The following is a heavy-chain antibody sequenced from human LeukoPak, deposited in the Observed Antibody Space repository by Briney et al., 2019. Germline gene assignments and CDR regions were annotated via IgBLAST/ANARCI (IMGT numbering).Heavy chain of an antibody. D-gene: IGHD4-11*01. CDR3: ARNPTTVTTSPDY. CDR2: IYPGDSDT. Sequence: GESLMISCKGSGYSFTSYWIGWVRQMPGKGLEWMGIIYPGDSDTRYSPSFQGQVTISADKSISTAYLQWSSLKASDTAMYYCARNPTTVTTSPDYWGQGTLVTVSS. CDR1: GYSFTSYW. J-gene: IGHJ4*02. V-gene: IGHV5-51*01.